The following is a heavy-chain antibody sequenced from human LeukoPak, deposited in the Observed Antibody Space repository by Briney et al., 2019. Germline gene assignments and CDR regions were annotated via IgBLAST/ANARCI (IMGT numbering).Heavy chain of an antibody. V-gene: IGHV3-9*01. CDR2: ISWNSGSI. CDR3: VRGPLSGSYHPPFDY. D-gene: IGHD3-10*01. CDR1: GFTFDDYA. Sequence: GRSLRLSCAASGFTFDDYAMHWVRQAPGKGLEWVSGISWNSGSIGYADSVKGRFTISRDNAENSLYLQMNSLRAEDTALYYCVRGPLSGSYHPPFDYWGQGTLVTVSS. J-gene: IGHJ4*02.